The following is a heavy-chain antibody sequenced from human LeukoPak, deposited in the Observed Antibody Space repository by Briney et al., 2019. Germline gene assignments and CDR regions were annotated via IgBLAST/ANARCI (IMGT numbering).Heavy chain of an antibody. CDR1: GFTFSTYW. CDR2: IKKDGSEK. D-gene: IGHD4-23*01. V-gene: IGHV3-7*03. CDR3: AKEVKAIAVVTPFFDY. J-gene: IGHJ4*02. Sequence: PGGSLRLSCAASGFTFSTYWMTWVRQAPGKGLEWVANIKKDGSEKYYVDSVKGRFTISRDNAKNSLYLQMNSLRAEDTAVYYCAKEVKAIAVVTPFFDYWGQGTLVTVSS.